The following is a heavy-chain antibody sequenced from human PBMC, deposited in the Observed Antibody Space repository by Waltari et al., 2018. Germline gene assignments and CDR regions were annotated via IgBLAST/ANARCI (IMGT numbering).Heavy chain of an antibody. CDR3: ARNYYDSSGYYDMGHWFDP. CDR2: IIPIFGTA. V-gene: IGHV1-69*01. D-gene: IGHD3-22*01. CDR1: GGTFSGYA. Sequence: QVQLVQSGAEVKKPGSSVKVSCKASGGTFSGYAISWVRQAPGQGLEWMGGIIPIFGTANYAQKFQGRVTITADESTSTAYMELSSLRSEDTAVYYCARNYYDSSGYYDMGHWFDPWGQGTLVTVSS. J-gene: IGHJ5*02.